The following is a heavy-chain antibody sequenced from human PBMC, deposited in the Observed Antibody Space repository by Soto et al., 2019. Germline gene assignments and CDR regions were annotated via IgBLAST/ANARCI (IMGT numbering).Heavy chain of an antibody. CDR1: GEALGSGQSY. J-gene: IGHJ6*02. CDR2: TFVTGAT. V-gene: IGHV4-61*01. D-gene: IGHD3-10*01. Sequence: QVQLQESGPGLVKSSETLSLICFVSGEALGSGQSYWNWIRQAPGKGLEWIGHTFVTGATKYSAALKGRVTMSVETSKSQISLTLTSVTAADSATYFCARGRSDSAGSSFGRRMDVWGQGTTVTVSS. CDR3: ARGRSDSAGSSFGRRMDV.